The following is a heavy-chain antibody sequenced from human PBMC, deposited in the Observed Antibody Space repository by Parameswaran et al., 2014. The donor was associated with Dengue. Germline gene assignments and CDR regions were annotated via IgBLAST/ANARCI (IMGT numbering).Heavy chain of an antibody. D-gene: IGHD3-3*01. V-gene: IGHV1-2*02. Sequence: WVRQAPGQGLEWMGWINPNSGGTNYAQKFQGRVTMTRDTSISTAYMELSRLRSDDTAVYYCARGGVRFLEWLLPGGDWFDPWGQGTLVTVSS. CDR3: ARGGVRFLEWLLPGGDWFDP. CDR2: INPNSGGT. J-gene: IGHJ5*02.